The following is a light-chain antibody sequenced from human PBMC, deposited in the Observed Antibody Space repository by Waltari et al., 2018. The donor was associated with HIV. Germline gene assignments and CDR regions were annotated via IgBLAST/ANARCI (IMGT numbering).Light chain of an antibody. V-gene: IGLV2-14*03. CDR3: NSYASGSTLV. Sequence: QSALTQPASVSGSPVQSITISCTGTNSDVGGYNSVSWYQQHPDKAPTLLIYDVNKRPSGSSNRFSGSKSGNTASLTISRLQTEDEADYYCNSYASGSTLVFGTGTTVTV. CDR1: NSDVGGYNS. J-gene: IGLJ1*01. CDR2: DVN.